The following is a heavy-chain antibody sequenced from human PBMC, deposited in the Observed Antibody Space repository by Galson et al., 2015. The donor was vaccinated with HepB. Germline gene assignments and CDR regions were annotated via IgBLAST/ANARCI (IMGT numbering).Heavy chain of an antibody. CDR3: ARDYTEYQLLYCFDY. Sequence: SLRLSCAASGFTFNTYTMHWVRQAPGKGLEWVTVISFDGANEYYADSVKGRFTISRDNSKSTLYLQMNSLRAEDTAVYYCARDYTEYQLLYCFDYWGRGTLVTVSS. CDR1: GFTFNTYT. CDR2: ISFDGANE. J-gene: IGHJ4*02. D-gene: IGHD2-2*01. V-gene: IGHV3-30-3*01.